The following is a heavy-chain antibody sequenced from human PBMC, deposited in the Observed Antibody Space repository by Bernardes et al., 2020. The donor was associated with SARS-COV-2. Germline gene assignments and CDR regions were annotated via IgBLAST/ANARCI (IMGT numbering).Heavy chain of an antibody. V-gene: IGHV4-39*01. CDR3: ARQHLGGVTIFGVVTTDRYFDY. CDR2: IYYSGIT. Sequence: SEPLSLTCTVSGGCISSSRYYWGWLLQPPGKGLEWIGSIYYSGITYYNPSLKSRVTISVDTSKNQFSLKLSSVTAADTAVYYCARQHLGGVTIFGVVTTDRYFDYWGQGTLVTVSS. D-gene: IGHD3-3*01. CDR1: GGCISSSRYY. J-gene: IGHJ4*02.